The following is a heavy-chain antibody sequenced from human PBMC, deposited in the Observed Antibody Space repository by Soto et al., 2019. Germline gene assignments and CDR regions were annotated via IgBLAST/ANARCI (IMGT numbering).Heavy chain of an antibody. V-gene: IGHV3-30*03. CDR1: GFTFSSYG. J-gene: IGHJ3*02. D-gene: IGHD1-26*01. Sequence: GGSLRLSCAASGFTFSSYGMHWVRQAPGKGLEWVAVISYDGSNKYYADSVKGRFTISRDNSKNTLYLQMNSLRADDTAMYYCTREFRTSGSRDAVDIWGQGTVVTVSS. CDR2: ISYDGSNK. CDR3: TREFRTSGSRDAVDI.